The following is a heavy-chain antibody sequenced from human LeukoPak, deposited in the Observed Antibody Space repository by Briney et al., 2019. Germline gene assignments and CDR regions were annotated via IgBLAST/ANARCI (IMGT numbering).Heavy chain of an antibody. CDR1: DGSIISYY. CDR3: ARHSSAWYGRLFDS. Sequence: AETLSLTCTVSDGSIISYYWGWIRQPPGEGLEWIGYIYYSGSTNYNPSLKSRVTISVDTSNNQFSLILNSLTAADTAVYYCARHSSAWYGRLFDSWGQGTLVTVSS. D-gene: IGHD6-19*01. CDR2: IYYSGST. V-gene: IGHV4-59*08. J-gene: IGHJ4*02.